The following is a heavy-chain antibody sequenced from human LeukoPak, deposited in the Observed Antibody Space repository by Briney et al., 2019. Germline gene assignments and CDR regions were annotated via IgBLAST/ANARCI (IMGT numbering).Heavy chain of an antibody. CDR1: GGSFSGYY. V-gene: IGHV4-34*01. D-gene: IGHD3-10*01. CDR3: ARDPSYYYGSGSYWPYWYFDL. CDR2: INHSGST. Sequence: SETLSLTCAVYGGSFSGYYWSWIRQPPGKGLEWIGEINHSGSTNYNPSLKSRVTISVDTSKNQFSLKLSSVTAADTAVYYCARDPSYYYGSGSYWPYWYFDLWGRGTLVTVSS. J-gene: IGHJ2*01.